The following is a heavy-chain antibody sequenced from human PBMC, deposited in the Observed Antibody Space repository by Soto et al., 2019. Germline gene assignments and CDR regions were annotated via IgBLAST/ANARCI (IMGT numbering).Heavy chain of an antibody. Sequence: GGSLRLSCTASGFMFGSYWMTWVRHVPGKGLQWVANIKRDGSEKYYVDFVKGRFTISRDNADNSEFLDMNNLRVDDTATYYCARVRATDYEIDYWGQGALVTVSS. CDR2: IKRDGSEK. CDR1: GFMFGSYW. CDR3: ARVRATDYEIDY. D-gene: IGHD4-17*01. J-gene: IGHJ4*02. V-gene: IGHV3-7*03.